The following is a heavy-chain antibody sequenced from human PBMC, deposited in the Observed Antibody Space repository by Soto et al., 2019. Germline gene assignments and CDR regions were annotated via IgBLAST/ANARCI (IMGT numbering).Heavy chain of an antibody. V-gene: IGHV3-7*03. D-gene: IGHD3-3*01. J-gene: IGHJ6*02. CDR2: IKKDGSEK. CDR3: GKTYYDFWSGYVSYYYGMDV. Sequence: PGGSLRLSCAASGFTFSSYWMSWVRQAPGXXXXXVANIKKDGSEKYYVDSVKGRFTISRDNAKNSLYLQMNSLRAEDTAVYYCGKTYYDFWSGYVSYYYGMDVWGQGTTVTVSS. CDR1: GFTFSSYW.